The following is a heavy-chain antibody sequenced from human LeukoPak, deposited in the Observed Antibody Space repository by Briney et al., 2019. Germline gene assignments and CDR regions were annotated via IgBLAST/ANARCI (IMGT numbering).Heavy chain of an antibody. J-gene: IGHJ4*02. Sequence: SVKVSCKASGGTFSSYAISWVRQAPGQGLEWMGGIIPIFGTANYAQKFQGRVTITADKSTSTAYMELSSLRSEDTAVYYCAREPSSAVAGFDYWGQGTLVTVSS. D-gene: IGHD6-19*01. CDR3: AREPSSAVAGFDY. V-gene: IGHV1-69*06. CDR2: IIPIFGTA. CDR1: GGTFSSYA.